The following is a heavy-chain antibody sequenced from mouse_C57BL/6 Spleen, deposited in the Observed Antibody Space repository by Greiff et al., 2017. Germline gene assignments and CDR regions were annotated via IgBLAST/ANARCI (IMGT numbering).Heavy chain of an antibody. V-gene: IGHV5-4*01. J-gene: IGHJ2*01. CDR3: AREGDGFDY. D-gene: IGHD2-3*01. Sequence: EVQLVESGGGLVKPGGSLKLSCAASGFTFSSYAMSWVRQTPEKRLEWVATISDGGSYTYYPDNVKGRFTISRDNAKNNLYLQMSHLKSEDTAMYYCAREGDGFDYWGQSTTLTVAS. CDR2: ISDGGSYT. CDR1: GFTFSSYA.